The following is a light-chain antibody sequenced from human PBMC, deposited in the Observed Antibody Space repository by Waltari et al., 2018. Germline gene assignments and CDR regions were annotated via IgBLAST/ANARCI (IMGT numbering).Light chain of an antibody. CDR1: QSLLHSNGYNY. V-gene: IGKV2-28*01. J-gene: IGKJ4*01. CDR2: LGS. Sequence: DIVMPQSPLSLPVTPGEPASISCRSSQSLLHSNGYNYLDWYLQKTGQSPQLLIYLGSNRASGVPDRFSGRGAGTDFTLKISRVEAEDVGVYYCMQVLQTPPAFGGGTKVEIK. CDR3: MQVLQTPPA.